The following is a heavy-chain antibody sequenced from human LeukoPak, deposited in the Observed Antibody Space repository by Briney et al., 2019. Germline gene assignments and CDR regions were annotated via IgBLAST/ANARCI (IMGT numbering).Heavy chain of an antibody. V-gene: IGHV3-23*01. J-gene: IGHJ4*02. CDR1: GFTLSSFG. CDR2: ISCSSGRT. Sequence: GGSLRLSCAASGFTLSSFGMSWVRQAPGKGLEWVSAISCSSGRTYYADAVKGRFTVSRDISKNTVSLQMNRLRADDTAMYHCAKDRFYDILTGYPDYWGQGTLVTVSS. D-gene: IGHD3-9*01. CDR3: AKDRFYDILTGYPDY.